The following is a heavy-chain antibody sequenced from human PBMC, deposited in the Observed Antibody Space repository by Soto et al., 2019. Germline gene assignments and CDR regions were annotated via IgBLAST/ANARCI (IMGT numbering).Heavy chain of an antibody. CDR2: IYYSGST. CDR1: GGSIGASAYY. J-gene: IGHJ4*02. Sequence: PSETVSLTCTVSGGSIGASAYYWGWIRLPQGKGLEWIGYIYYSGSTNYNPSRKSRVTISVDTSKNQFSLKLRSVTAADTAVYYCARAHSGWFFDYWGQGSLVTVSS. D-gene: IGHD6-19*01. V-gene: IGHV4-61*08. CDR3: ARAHSGWFFDY.